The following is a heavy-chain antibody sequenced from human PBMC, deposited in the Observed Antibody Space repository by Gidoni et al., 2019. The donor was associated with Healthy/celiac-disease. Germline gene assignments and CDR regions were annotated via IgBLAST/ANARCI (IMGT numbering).Heavy chain of an antibody. CDR3: AKDSRKMVRGVIHTGGDYGMDV. D-gene: IGHD3-10*01. V-gene: IGHV3-43D*04. CDR1: GFTFADYA. J-gene: IGHJ6*02. Sequence: EVQLVESGGVVVQPGGSLRLSCAASGFTFADYAMHWVRQAPGKGLEWVSLISWDGGSTYYADSVKGRFTISRDNSKNSLYLQMNSLRAEDTALYYCAKDSRKMVRGVIHTGGDYGMDVWGQGTTVTVSS. CDR2: ISWDGGST.